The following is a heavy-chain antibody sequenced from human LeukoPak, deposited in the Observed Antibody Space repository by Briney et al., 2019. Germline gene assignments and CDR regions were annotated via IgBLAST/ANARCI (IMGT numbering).Heavy chain of an antibody. V-gene: IGHV1-18*01. D-gene: IGHD6-19*01. J-gene: IGHJ2*01. CDR3: ARVTQKLERIAVAGTSEWRANWYFDL. CDR2: ISAYNGNT. Sequence: ASVKVSCKASGYTFTSYGISWVRQAPGQGLEWMGWISAYNGNTNYAQKLQGRVTMTTDTSTSTAYMELRSLRSDDTAVYYCARVTQKLERIAVAGTSEWRANWYFDLWGRGTLVTVSS. CDR1: GYTFTSYG.